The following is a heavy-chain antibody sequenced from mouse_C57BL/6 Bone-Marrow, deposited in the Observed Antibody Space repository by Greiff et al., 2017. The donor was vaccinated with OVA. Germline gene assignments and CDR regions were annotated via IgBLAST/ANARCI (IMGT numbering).Heavy chain of an antibody. J-gene: IGHJ4*01. V-gene: IGHV14-3*01. Sequence: VQLKQSVAELVRPGASVKLSCTASGFNIKNTYMHWVQQRPEQGLEWIGRIDPANDNTKYAPKFQGQATMTADTSSNTAYLQLSSLSSEDTAVYCCARGNFGSSVYAMDYWGQGTSVTVSS. D-gene: IGHD1-1*01. CDR1: GFNIKNTY. CDR3: ARGNFGSSVYAMDY. CDR2: IDPANDNT.